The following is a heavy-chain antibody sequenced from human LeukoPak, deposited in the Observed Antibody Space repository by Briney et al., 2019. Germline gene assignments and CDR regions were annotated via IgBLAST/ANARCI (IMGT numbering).Heavy chain of an antibody. J-gene: IGHJ4*02. CDR2: ITSSSTYI. CDR3: ARAGVVDYTNYGSATFDY. Sequence: GGSLRLSCAASGFSFSYYSMNWARQAPGKGLEWVSSITSSSTYIYYGDSVKGRFTISRDNAKNSLNLQMNSLRAEDTAIYYCARAGVVDYTNYGSATFDYWGQGTLVTVSS. CDR1: GFSFSYYS. D-gene: IGHD4-11*01. V-gene: IGHV3-21*01.